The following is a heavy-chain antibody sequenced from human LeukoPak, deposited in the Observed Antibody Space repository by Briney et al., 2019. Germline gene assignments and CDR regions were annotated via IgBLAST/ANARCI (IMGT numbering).Heavy chain of an antibody. CDR1: GGSISGYY. CDR2: IYYSGST. V-gene: IGHV4-59*01. D-gene: IGHD3-22*01. CDR3: ASHFYDSSGAYLGFDP. J-gene: IGHJ5*02. Sequence: KSSETLSLTCTVSGGSISGYYWSWIRQPPGKGLEWIGYIYYSGSTNYNPSLKSRVTISVDTSKNQFSLKLSSVTAADTAVYYCASHFYDSSGAYLGFDPWGQGTLVTVSS.